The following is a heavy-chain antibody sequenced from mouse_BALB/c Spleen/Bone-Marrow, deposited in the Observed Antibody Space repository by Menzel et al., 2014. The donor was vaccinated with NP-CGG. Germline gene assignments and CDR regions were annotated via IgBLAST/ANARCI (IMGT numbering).Heavy chain of an antibody. CDR3: ARSAGEVNY. V-gene: IGHV14-3*02. Sequence: VQLQQSGAELVKPGASVKLSCTASGFNIIYAYIHWVKRRPEQGLEWIGRIYPANGNTNYDPKFKSKATITADTSSNTAYLHLSSLTSEDTAVYYCARSAGEVNYWGQGTLVTVSA. J-gene: IGHJ3*01. CDR1: GFNIIYAY. D-gene: IGHD1-3*01. CDR2: IYPANGNT.